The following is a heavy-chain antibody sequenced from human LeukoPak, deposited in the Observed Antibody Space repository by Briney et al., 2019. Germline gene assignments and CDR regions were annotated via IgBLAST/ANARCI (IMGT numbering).Heavy chain of an antibody. J-gene: IGHJ3*02. CDR2: ISGSGGST. V-gene: IGHV3-23*01. CDR1: GFTFSSYA. D-gene: IGHD3-22*01. CDR3: ATIHDSSGYYDDAFDI. Sequence: GGSLGLSCAASGFTFSSYAMSWVRQAPGKGLEWVSAISGSGGSTYYADSVKGRFTISRGNSKNTLYLQMNSLRAEDTAVYYCATIHDSSGYYDDAFDIWGQGTMVTVSS.